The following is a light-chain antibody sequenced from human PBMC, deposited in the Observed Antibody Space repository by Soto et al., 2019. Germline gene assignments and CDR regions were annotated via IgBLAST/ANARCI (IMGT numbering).Light chain of an antibody. CDR1: QSSSSNS. Sequence: EIVLTQSPGTLSLSPGERVTLSCRASQSSSSNSVGWFQQRPGQAPRLLIFGASSRATGIPDRFSGSGSGTDFTLTVTRLEPEDFAVYYCHQYHDSSWTFGQGTKVEIK. J-gene: IGKJ1*01. V-gene: IGKV3-20*01. CDR2: GAS. CDR3: HQYHDSSWT.